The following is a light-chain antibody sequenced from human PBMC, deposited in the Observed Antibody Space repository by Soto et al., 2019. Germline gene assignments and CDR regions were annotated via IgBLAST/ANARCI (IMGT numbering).Light chain of an antibody. CDR2: WAS. CDR1: QSVLYNSNTKNY. CDR3: QQYYILPWT. Sequence: DIVMTQSPDSLAVSLGERATINCKSSQSVLYNSNTKNYLAWYQQKPGQPPKLLIYWASTRESGVPDRFSGRGSGTDFTLTISSLQAEDVAVYYCQQYYILPWTFGQGTKVEIK. V-gene: IGKV4-1*01. J-gene: IGKJ1*01.